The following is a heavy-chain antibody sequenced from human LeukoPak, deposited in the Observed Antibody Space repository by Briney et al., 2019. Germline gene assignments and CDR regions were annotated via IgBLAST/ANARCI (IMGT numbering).Heavy chain of an antibody. CDR1: GGSFSGYY. V-gene: IGHV4-34*01. Sequence: SSETLSLTCAVYGGSFSGYYWSWIRQPPGKGLEWIGEINHSGSTYYNPSLKSRVTISVDTSKNQFSLKLSSVTAADTAVYYCARVDPRWTSAFDYWGQGTLVTVSS. D-gene: IGHD2-15*01. CDR2: INHSGST. CDR3: ARVDPRWTSAFDY. J-gene: IGHJ4*02.